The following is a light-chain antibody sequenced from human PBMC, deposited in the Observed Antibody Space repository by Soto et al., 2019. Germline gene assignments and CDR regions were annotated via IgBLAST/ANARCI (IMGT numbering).Light chain of an antibody. CDR2: DAS. J-gene: IGKJ5*01. CDR1: QTISVW. Sequence: DIQMTQSPSTVSASVGDRVTITCLASQTISVWLAWYQQRPGKAPKLLIYDASNLQRGVPSRFSGSGSGPTFTLTISGLQPDDFASYYCQQYDSYPYTFGQGTSLEIK. CDR3: QQYDSYPYT. V-gene: IGKV1-5*01.